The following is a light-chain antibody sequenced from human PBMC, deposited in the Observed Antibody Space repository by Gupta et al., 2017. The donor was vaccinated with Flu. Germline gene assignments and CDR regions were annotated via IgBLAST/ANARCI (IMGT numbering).Light chain of an antibody. CDR3: QQRSNWPWT. Sequence: EIVLTQSAATLSLSRGERATLSCRASQSVSSYLAWYQQKPGQAPRLLIYDASNRATGIPARFSGSGSGTDFTLTISSLEPEDFAVYYCQQRSNWPWTFGQGTKVEIK. CDR1: QSVSSY. J-gene: IGKJ1*01. CDR2: DAS. V-gene: IGKV3-11*01.